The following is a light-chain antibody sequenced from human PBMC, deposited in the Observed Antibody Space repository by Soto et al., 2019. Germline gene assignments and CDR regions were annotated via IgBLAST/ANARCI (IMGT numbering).Light chain of an antibody. CDR1: SSDVGGYNL. CDR3: LSYKSSSTLPYV. J-gene: IGLJ1*01. V-gene: IGLV2-14*01. Sequence: QSVLTQPASVSGSPGQSITISCTGTSSDVGGYNLVSWYQQYPDKAPKLMIFDVNTRPSGVSNRFSGSKSGNTASLTISGLQAEIEGDSYCLSYKSSSTLPYVFGTGTKLTVL. CDR2: DVN.